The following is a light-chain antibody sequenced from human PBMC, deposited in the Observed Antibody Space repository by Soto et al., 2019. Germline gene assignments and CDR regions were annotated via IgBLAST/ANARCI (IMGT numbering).Light chain of an antibody. V-gene: IGLV1-51*01. CDR2: DNN. CDR3: GTWDSSLSAGV. CDR1: SSNIGNNY. J-gene: IGLJ1*01. Sequence: QSVRTQPPSVSAAPGQKVTISCSGSSSNIGNNYVSWYQQLPGTAPKLLIYDNNKRPSGIPDRFSGSKSGTSATLGITGLQTGDEADYYCGTWDSSLSAGVFGAGTKVTV.